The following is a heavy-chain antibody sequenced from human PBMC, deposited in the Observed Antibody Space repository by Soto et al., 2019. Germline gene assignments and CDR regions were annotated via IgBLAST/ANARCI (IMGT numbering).Heavy chain of an antibody. CDR1: GFTFSNAW. J-gene: IGHJ6*02. CDR2: IKSKTDGGTT. D-gene: IGHD2-2*01. V-gene: IGHV3-15*07. CDR3: TTDRVVLVPAAMRRTHWYYYYGMDV. Sequence: PGGSLRLSCAASGFTFSNAWMNWVRQAPGKGLEWVGRIKSKTDGGTTDYAAPVKGRFTISRDDSKNTLYLQMNSLKTEDTAVYYCTTDRVVLVPAAMRRTHWYYYYGMDVWGQGTTVTVSS.